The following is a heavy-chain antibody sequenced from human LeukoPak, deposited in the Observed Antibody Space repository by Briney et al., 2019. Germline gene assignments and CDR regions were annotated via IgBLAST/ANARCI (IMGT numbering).Heavy chain of an antibody. J-gene: IGHJ4*02. CDR1: GFAFGKYD. Sequence: GGSLRLSCAASGFAFGKYDMSWVRQAPGKGLEWVSFISGGGINTFYAASVKGRFTISWDTSKNTLFLQMSSLRGDDTAVHYCVKAIVPTTRPFDAWGQGTPVTVSS. V-gene: IGHV3-23*01. CDR3: VKAIVPTTRPFDA. CDR2: ISGGGINT. D-gene: IGHD5-12*01.